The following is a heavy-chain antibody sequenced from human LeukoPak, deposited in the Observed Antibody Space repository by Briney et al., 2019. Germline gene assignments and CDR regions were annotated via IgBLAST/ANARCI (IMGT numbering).Heavy chain of an antibody. J-gene: IGHJ6*02. D-gene: IGHD2-2*01. CDR3: ARIGVVPAAIGMDV. CDR1: GYTFTSYG. Sequence: ASVTVSCKASGYTFTSYGISWVRQAPGQGLEWMGWISAYNGNTNYAQKLQGRVTMTTDTSTGTAYMELRSLRSDDTAVYYCARIGVVPAAIGMDVWGQGTTVTVSS. V-gene: IGHV1-18*01. CDR2: ISAYNGNT.